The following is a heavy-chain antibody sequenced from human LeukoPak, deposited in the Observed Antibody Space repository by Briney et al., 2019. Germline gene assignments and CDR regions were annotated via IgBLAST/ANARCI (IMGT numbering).Heavy chain of an antibody. CDR1: GYTFTGYY. V-gene: IGHV1-2*02. CDR2: INPNSGGT. D-gene: IGHD2-15*01. Sequence: EASVKVSCKASGYTFTGYYMHWVRQAPGQGLEWMGWINPNSGGTNYAQKFQGRVTMTGDTSISTAYMELSRLRSDDTAVYYCARDYSGGDYWGQGTLVTVSS. CDR3: ARDYSGGDY. J-gene: IGHJ4*02.